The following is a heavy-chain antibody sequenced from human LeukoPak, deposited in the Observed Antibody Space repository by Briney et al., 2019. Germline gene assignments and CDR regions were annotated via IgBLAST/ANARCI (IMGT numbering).Heavy chain of an antibody. J-gene: IGHJ5*02. Sequence: PSETLSLTCAVYGGSFSGYYWSRIRQPPGKGLEWIGEINHSGSTNYNPSLKSRVTISVDASENQFSLKLSSVTAADTAVYYCARKSLGFGELGRRFDPWGQGTLVTVSS. CDR1: GGSFSGYY. D-gene: IGHD3-10*01. CDR3: ARKSLGFGELGRRFDP. V-gene: IGHV4-34*01. CDR2: INHSGST.